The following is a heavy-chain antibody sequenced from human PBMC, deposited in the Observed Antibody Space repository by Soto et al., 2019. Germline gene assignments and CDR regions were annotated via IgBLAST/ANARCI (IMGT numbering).Heavy chain of an antibody. CDR3: ARDPGVGLSARWFDP. CDR2: IYYSGSS. J-gene: IGHJ5*02. D-gene: IGHD2-8*01. CDR1: GGSLNNDNSY. Sequence: VRLQDSGPGLVKPSETLTLTCTVSGGSLNNDNSYWSWIRQPPGRALEWIGHIYYSGSSSYNPSLKSRVIISIAMSKRQFSLKLTSVTAADTAVYFCARDPGVGLSARWFDPWGQGALITVAS. V-gene: IGHV4-61*01.